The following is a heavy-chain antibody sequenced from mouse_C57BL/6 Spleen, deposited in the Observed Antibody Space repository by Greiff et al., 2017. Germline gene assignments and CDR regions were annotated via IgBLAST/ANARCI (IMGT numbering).Heavy chain of an antibody. CDR2: IDPANGNT. Sequence: VHVKQSVAELVRPGASVKLSCTASGFNIKNTYMHRVKQRPEQGLEWIGRIDPANGNTKYAPKFQGKATITADTSSNTAYLQLSSLTSEDTAIYYCAPYDSWFAYWGQGTLVTVSA. J-gene: IGHJ3*01. CDR1: GFNIKNTY. D-gene: IGHD2-4*01. V-gene: IGHV14-3*01. CDR3: APYDSWFAY.